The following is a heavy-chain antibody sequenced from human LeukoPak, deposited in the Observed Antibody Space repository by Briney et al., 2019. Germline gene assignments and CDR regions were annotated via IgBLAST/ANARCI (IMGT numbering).Heavy chain of an antibody. V-gene: IGHV3-23*01. J-gene: IGHJ4*02. CDR3: AKQLGYCSDGSCYFPY. CDR1: GFTFNSSA. CDR2: ISNNGGYT. Sequence: GGSLRLSCAASGFTFNSSAMSWVRQAPGKGLEWVSAISNNGGYTYYADSVQGRFTISRNNSKSTLCLQMNSLRAEDTAVYYCAKQLGYCSDGSCYFPYWGQGTLVTVSS. D-gene: IGHD2-15*01.